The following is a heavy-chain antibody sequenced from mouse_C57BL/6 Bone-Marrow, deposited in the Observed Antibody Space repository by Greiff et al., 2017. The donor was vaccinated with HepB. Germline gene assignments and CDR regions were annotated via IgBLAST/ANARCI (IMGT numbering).Heavy chain of an antibody. D-gene: IGHD1-1*01. CDR2: IYPSDSEN. V-gene: IGHV1-61*01. CDR3: ARRSRGFAY. CDR1: GYTFTSYW. Sequence: QVQLPQPGAELVRPGSSVKLSCKASGYTFTSYWMDWVKQRTGQGLEWIGNIYPSDSENHYNQQFKDKATFSVYKSSSTAYMQLSSLTYEDFAVYYCARRSRGFAYWGQGALVTVSA. J-gene: IGHJ3*01.